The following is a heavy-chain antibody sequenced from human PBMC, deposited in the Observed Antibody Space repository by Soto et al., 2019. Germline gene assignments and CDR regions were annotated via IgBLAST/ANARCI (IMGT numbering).Heavy chain of an antibody. D-gene: IGHD1-7*01. CDR1: GGSVNSGNYY. J-gene: IGHJ3*02. CDR2: MSHSGGT. Sequence: QVQLQQWGAGLLKPSETLSLTCAVFGGSVNSGNYYWSWIRQPPGKGLEWIGEMSHSGGTHFNQSLKSRVTISVDTSKNQYSLKMSFVTAADTALDYCAGVERGTATTVVDAFDIWGPGTMVTVSS. V-gene: IGHV4-34*01. CDR3: AGVERGTATTVVDAFDI.